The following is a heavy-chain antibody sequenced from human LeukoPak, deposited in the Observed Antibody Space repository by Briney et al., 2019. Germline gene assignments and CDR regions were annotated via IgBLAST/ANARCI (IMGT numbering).Heavy chain of an antibody. CDR1: GFTFSSFW. V-gene: IGHV3-7*01. Sequence: GGSLRLSCAASGFTFSSFWMSWVRQAPGKGLEWVANIKQDGSEKYYVDSVKGRFTISRDNAKNSLYLQMNGLRAEDTAVYYCARVFVRRLYHYYGMDVWGQGTTVTVSS. J-gene: IGHJ6*02. CDR2: IKQDGSEK. CDR3: ARVFVRRLYHYYGMDV.